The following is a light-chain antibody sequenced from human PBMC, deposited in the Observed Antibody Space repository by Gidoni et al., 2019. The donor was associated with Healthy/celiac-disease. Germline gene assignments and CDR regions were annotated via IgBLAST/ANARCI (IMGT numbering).Light chain of an antibody. J-gene: IGLJ3*02. CDR2: GKT. CDR3: NSRCSSGNRWV. Sequence: SSELTQDPAVSVALGQTVRITCQGDSLSSYYASWYQQQPGQAPVLVIYGKTNRPSGIPDRFSGSSSGNTASLTITGAQAEDEADYYCNSRCSSGNRWVFGGGTKLT. CDR1: SLSSYY. V-gene: IGLV3-19*01.